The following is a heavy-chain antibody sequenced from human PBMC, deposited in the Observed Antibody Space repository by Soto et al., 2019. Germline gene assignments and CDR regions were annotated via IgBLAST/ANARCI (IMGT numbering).Heavy chain of an antibody. CDR3: AKDQAFWSGNHDAFDI. Sequence: GGSLRLSFEASGFPFASYAMNGVRQAPGKGLEWVSTISGGGGNTYYSDYVKGRFTISRDNSKNTLYLQMNSLRGEDTAVYYCAKDQAFWSGNHDAFDIWGQGTMDTVSS. D-gene: IGHD3-3*01. CDR2: ISGGGGNT. CDR1: GFPFASYA. J-gene: IGHJ3*02. V-gene: IGHV3-23*01.